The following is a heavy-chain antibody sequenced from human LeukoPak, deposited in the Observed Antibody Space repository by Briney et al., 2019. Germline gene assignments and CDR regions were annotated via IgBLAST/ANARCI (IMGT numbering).Heavy chain of an antibody. CDR1: GGSISSGGYS. Sequence: SQTLSLTCAVSGGSISSGGYSWGWIRQPPGKGLEWIGYIYHSGSTYYKPSLKSRVTISVDRSKNQFSLELSSVTAADTAVYYCARVVGGRVTWFDPWGQGTLVTVSS. J-gene: IGHJ5*02. CDR2: IYHSGST. D-gene: IGHD1-26*01. CDR3: ARVVGGRVTWFDP. V-gene: IGHV4-30-2*01.